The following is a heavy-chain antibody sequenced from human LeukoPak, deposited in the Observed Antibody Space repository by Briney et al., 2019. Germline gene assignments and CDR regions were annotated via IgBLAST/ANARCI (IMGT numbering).Heavy chain of an antibody. CDR3: ARAPGASGVATISDAFDI. Sequence: GGSLRLSCAASGFTFSSYSMNWVRQAPGKGLEWVSSISSSSSYIYYADSVKGRFTISRDNAKNSLYLQMNSLRAEDTAVYYCARAPGASGVATISDAFDIRGQGTMVTVSS. V-gene: IGHV3-21*01. CDR1: GFTFSSYS. D-gene: IGHD5-12*01. CDR2: ISSSSSYI. J-gene: IGHJ3*02.